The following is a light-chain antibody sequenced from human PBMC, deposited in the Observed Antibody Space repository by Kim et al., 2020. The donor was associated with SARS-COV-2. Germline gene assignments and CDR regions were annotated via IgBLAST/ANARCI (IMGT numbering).Light chain of an antibody. Sequence: SSELTQDPAVSVALGQTVRITCQGDSLRIYYASWYRQRPGQAPILVIYGKNNRPSGIPDRFSGSRSGNTASLTITGAQPEDQAEYYCKSRDSSGNHWLFG. CDR3: KSRDSSGNHWL. CDR2: GKN. J-gene: IGLJ3*02. V-gene: IGLV3-19*01. CDR1: SLRIYY.